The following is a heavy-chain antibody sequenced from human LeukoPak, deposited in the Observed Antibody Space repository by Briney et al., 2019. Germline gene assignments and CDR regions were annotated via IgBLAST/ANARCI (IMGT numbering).Heavy chain of an antibody. V-gene: IGHV4-34*01. CDR1: GGSLSGYY. Sequence: SETLSLTCAVYGGSLSGYYWSWIRQPPGKGLEWIGEVNDSGSTNYNPSLESRVVISVHTSKKQFYLKVGSVTAADTAVFYCARGLPSTTGTKTSRVTFDHWGKGNLVTVSS. D-gene: IGHD4-17*01. CDR2: VNDSGST. CDR3: ARGLPSTTGTKTSRVTFDH. J-gene: IGHJ4*02.